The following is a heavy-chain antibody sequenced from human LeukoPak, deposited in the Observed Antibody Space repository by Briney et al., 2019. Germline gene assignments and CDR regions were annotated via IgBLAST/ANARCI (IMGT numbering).Heavy chain of an antibody. D-gene: IGHD2-21*02. CDR3: ARSLVTAIGYYFDY. CDR2: IYYSGST. V-gene: IGHV4-61*01. CDR1: GASVSSSNYY. Sequence: SETLSLTCTVSGASVSSSNYYWSWIRQPPGKGLEWIGYIYYSGSTNYNPSLKSRVTISVDTSKNQFSLKLSSVTAADTAVYYCARSLVTAIGYYFDYWGQGTLVTVSS. J-gene: IGHJ4*02.